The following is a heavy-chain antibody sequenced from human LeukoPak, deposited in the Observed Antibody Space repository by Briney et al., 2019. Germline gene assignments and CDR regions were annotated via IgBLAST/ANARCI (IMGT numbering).Heavy chain of an antibody. J-gene: IGHJ4*02. CDR1: GFTFSSYA. CDR3: AKNYYDSSGYYCTFDY. CDR2: ISGSGGST. Sequence: GGSLRLSCAASGFTFSSYAMSWVRQAPGKGLEWVSAISGSGGSTYYADSVTGRFTISRDNSKNTLYLQMNSLRAEDTAVYYCAKNYYDSSGYYCTFDYWGQGTLVTVSS. V-gene: IGHV3-23*01. D-gene: IGHD3-22*01.